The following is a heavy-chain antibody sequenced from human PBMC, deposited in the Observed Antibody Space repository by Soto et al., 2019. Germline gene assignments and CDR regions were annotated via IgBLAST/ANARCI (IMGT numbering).Heavy chain of an antibody. V-gene: IGHV1-8*01. CDR1: GYSFTRHD. J-gene: IGHJ5*02. CDR2: MNPNSGKT. Sequence: QVQLVQSGAEVRKPGASVRVSCKATGYSFTRHDINWLRQAAGQGLEWMGWMNPNSGKTVYAQKFQGRVTMTRNTSITTAYIEVTSLKSEDTAVYFCARGAYNDYSHWFDPWGQGTLVTVSS. CDR3: ARGAYNDYSHWFDP. D-gene: IGHD4-4*01.